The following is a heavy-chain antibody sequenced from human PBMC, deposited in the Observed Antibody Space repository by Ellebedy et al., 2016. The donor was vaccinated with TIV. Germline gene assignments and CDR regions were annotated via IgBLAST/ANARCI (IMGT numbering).Heavy chain of an antibody. D-gene: IGHD3-10*01. J-gene: IGHJ6*02. CDR3: ARVAMVRELDV. V-gene: IGHV1-3*01. CDR2: INAGNGNT. Sequence: ASVKVSXXASGYTFTSYAMHWVRQAPGQRLEWMGWINAGNGNTKYSQKFQGRVTITRDTSASTAYMELSSLRSEDTAVYYCARVAMVRELDVWGQGTTVTVSS. CDR1: GYTFTSYA.